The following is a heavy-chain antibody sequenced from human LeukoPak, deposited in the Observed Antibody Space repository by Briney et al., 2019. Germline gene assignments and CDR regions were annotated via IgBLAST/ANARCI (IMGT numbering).Heavy chain of an antibody. Sequence: SETLSLTCAVYGGSFSGYYWSWIRQPPGKGLEWIGEINHSGSTNYNPSLKSRVTISVDTSKNQFSLKLSSVTAADTARYYCARVGSSGYWHYFDYWGQGALVTVSS. CDR1: GGSFSGYY. V-gene: IGHV4-34*01. J-gene: IGHJ4*02. D-gene: IGHD3-22*01. CDR2: INHSGST. CDR3: ARVGSSGYWHYFDY.